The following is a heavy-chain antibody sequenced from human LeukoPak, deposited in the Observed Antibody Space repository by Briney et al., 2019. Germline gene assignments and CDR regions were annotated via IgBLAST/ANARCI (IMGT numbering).Heavy chain of an antibody. V-gene: IGHV4-59*12. Sequence: PSETLSLTCTVSGVSIFSSYWNWVRQPPGKGLEWIGYVHYSGSTNYNPSLKSRVTISVDTSKSQFSLKLSSATAADTAVYYCATGRSIRYFDYWGQGTLLTVSS. CDR1: GVSIFSSY. CDR3: ATGRSIRYFDY. D-gene: IGHD3-9*01. CDR2: VHYSGST. J-gene: IGHJ4*02.